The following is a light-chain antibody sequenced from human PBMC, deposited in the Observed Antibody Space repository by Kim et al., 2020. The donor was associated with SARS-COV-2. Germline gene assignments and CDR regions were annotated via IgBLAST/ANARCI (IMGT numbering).Light chain of an antibody. CDR2: RDS. CDR3: QVWDSSSWV. CDR1: NIGSKN. V-gene: IGLV3-9*01. Sequence: VALGQTARITCGGNNIGSKNVHGYQQKPGQAPVLVIYRDSNRPSGIPERFSGSNSGNTATLTISRAQAGEEADYYCQVWDSSSWVFGGGTQLTVL. J-gene: IGLJ3*02.